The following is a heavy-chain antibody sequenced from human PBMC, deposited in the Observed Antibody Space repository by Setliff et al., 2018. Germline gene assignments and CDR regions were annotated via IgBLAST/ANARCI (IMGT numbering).Heavy chain of an antibody. D-gene: IGHD3-3*01. CDR1: GDSISRALYY. CDR2: IYTDGST. Sequence: SETLSLTCTVSGDSISRALYYWSWLRQSAGKGLECIGRIYTDGSTKYNPSLNSRVTLLIDTAKNQISLRLSSVTAADTAVYFCARVTGFSYMDVWGKGTTGTVS. CDR3: ARVTGFSYMDV. J-gene: IGHJ6*03. V-gene: IGHV4-61*02.